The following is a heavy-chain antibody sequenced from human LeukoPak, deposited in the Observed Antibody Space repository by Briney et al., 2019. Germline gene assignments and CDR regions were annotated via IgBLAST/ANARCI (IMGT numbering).Heavy chain of an antibody. Sequence: PSETLSLTCTVSGGPISSYYWGWIRQPPGKGLEWIGYINYSGSTNDNPSLKSRVTISVDTSKNQFSLKLSSVTAADTAVYYCARGQKYTSGYTVTELGSRYFDYWGQGTLVTVSS. CDR2: INYSGST. CDR1: GGPISSYY. CDR3: ARGQKYTSGYTVTELGSRYFDY. V-gene: IGHV4-59*01. J-gene: IGHJ4*02. D-gene: IGHD5-18*01.